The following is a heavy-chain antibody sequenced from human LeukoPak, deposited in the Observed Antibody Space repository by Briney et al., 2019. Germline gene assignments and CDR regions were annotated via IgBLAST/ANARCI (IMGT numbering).Heavy chain of an antibody. CDR2: ISAYNGNT. CDR3: ARSGAPRNNFGDYRGDY. CDR1: GYTFTSYG. V-gene: IGHV1-18*01. D-gene: IGHD4-17*01. Sequence: ASVKVSCKASGYTFTSYGISWVRQAPGQGLEWMGWISAYNGNTNYAQKLQGRVTMTTDTSTSTAYMELSSLRSEDTAVYYCARSGAPRNNFGDYRGDYWGQGTLVTVSS. J-gene: IGHJ4*02.